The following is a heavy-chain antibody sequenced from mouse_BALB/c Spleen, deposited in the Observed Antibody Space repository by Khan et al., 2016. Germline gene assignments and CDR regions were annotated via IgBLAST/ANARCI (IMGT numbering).Heavy chain of an antibody. CDR2: IRSKSNNYAT. D-gene: IGHD1-1*01. CDR3: VRHYYGSNLYFDV. V-gene: IGHV10-1*02. Sequence: EVQLVESGGGLVQPKGSLKLSCAASGFTFNTYAMNWVRQAPGKGLEWVARIRSKSNNYATYYADSVKDRFTISRDASQSMLYLQMNNLKTEDTAIYYRVRHYYGSNLYFDVRGAGTTVTVSS. J-gene: IGHJ1*01. CDR1: GFTFNTYA.